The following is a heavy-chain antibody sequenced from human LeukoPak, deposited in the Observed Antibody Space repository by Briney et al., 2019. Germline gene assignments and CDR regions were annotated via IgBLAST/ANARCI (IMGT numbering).Heavy chain of an antibody. D-gene: IGHD6-19*01. V-gene: IGHV3-30*18. CDR1: GFAFSTYY. CDR3: VKSLSSGWSSYYFGD. J-gene: IGHJ4*02. Sequence: GGSLRLSCAASGFAFSTYYIHWVRQPPGKGLEWVAVISYDGRNMYYGDSVKGRFTISRDNSKNTLYLQMNSLRPEDTAVYYCVKSLSSGWSSYYFGDWGQGTLVTVSS. CDR2: ISYDGRNM.